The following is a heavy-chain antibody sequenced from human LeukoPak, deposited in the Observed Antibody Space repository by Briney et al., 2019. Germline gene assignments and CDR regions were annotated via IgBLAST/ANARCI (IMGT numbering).Heavy chain of an antibody. CDR1: GGSISSGDYY. CDR2: IYYSGST. V-gene: IGHV4-30-4*01. Sequence: SQTLSLTCTVSGGSISSGDYYWNWIRQPPGKGLEWIGYIYYSGSTYYNPSLKSRVTISLDTSKAQFSLRLSSVTAADTAVYYCSRGLRGRSGYYFDSWGQGTLVTVSS. J-gene: IGHJ4*02. CDR3: SRGLRGRSGYYFDS.